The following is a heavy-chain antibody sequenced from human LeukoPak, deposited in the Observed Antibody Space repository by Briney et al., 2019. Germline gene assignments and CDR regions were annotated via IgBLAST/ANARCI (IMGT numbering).Heavy chain of an antibody. J-gene: IGHJ4*02. V-gene: IGHV5-10-1*01. CDR2: IDPTDSYT. Sequence: GESLRISCKASGYSYTIYWITWLRQMPGKGLEWMGTIDPTDSYTNYSPSFQGHVTISTDKSNSTAYLQWSSLKASDTAMYYCARIGRRYYFDSWGQGTLVTVSS. CDR3: ARIGRRYYFDS. CDR1: GYSYTIYW.